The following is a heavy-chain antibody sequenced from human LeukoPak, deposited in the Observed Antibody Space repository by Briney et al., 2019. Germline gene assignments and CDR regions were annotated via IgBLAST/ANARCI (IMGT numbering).Heavy chain of an antibody. Sequence: GGSLRLSCEASGFTFSTYWMTWVRQAPGKGLEWVSSISSSSSYIYYADSVKGRFTISRDNSKNTLYLQMNSLRAEDTAVYYCASTTRGGTYYYYMDVRGKGTTVTISS. CDR2: ISSSSSYI. CDR3: ASTTRGGTYYYYMDV. CDR1: GFTFSTYW. J-gene: IGHJ6*03. V-gene: IGHV3-21*04. D-gene: IGHD1-1*01.